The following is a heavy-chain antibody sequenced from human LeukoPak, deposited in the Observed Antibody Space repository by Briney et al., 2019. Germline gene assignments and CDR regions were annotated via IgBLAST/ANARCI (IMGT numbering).Heavy chain of an antibody. CDR2: INPSGGST. V-gene: IGHV1-46*01. J-gene: IGHJ5*02. CDR3: ARDGLATGTTHRIYNWFDP. D-gene: IGHD1-1*01. CDR1: GYTFTSYY. Sequence: GASVKVSCKASGYTFTSYYMHWVRQAPGQGLEWMGIINPSGGSTSYAQKFQGRVTMTRDTSTSTVYMELSSLRSEDTAVYYCARDGLATGTTHRIYNWFDPWGQGTLVTVSS.